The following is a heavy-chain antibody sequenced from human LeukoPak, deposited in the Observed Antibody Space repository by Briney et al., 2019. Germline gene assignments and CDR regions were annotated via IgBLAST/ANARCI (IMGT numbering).Heavy chain of an antibody. Sequence: ASVKVSCKASGYTFTSYYMHWVRQAPGQGLEWMVIINPSGGSTSYAQTFQGRVTMTRDTSTSTVYMELSSLRSEDTAVYYCARAMGHGSGSYYDYFDYWGQGTLVTVSS. CDR2: INPSGGST. CDR1: GYTFTSYY. D-gene: IGHD3-10*01. J-gene: IGHJ4*02. V-gene: IGHV1-46*01. CDR3: ARAMGHGSGSYYDYFDY.